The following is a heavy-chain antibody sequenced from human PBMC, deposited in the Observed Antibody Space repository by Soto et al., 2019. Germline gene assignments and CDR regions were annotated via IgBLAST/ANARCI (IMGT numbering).Heavy chain of an antibody. Sequence: PGGSLRLSCAASGFTFSSYALTWVRQAPGKGLEWVSAISGSGGSTYYADSVKGRFTISRDNSKNTLYLQMNSLRAEDTAVYYCAKAPSYCYDSSGYYFDYWGQGTLVTVSS. CDR3: AKAPSYCYDSSGYYFDY. CDR1: GFTFSSYA. J-gene: IGHJ4*02. CDR2: ISGSGGST. V-gene: IGHV3-23*01. D-gene: IGHD3-22*01.